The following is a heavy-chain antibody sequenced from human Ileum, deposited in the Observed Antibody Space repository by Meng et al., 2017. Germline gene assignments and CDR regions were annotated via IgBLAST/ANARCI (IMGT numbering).Heavy chain of an antibody. CDR3: VKDLYGSGNYRFDS. D-gene: IGHD3-10*01. Sequence: EVQLGESGGDLMRPGGSLKLSCVGSGFTFNEYAVSWVRQAPGMGLEWVSGVSGSGASVKYADAALGRFTISRDNSMDTLYLQMTSLRVEDTARYYCVKDLYGSGNYRFDSWGQGTLVTVSS. V-gene: IGHV3-23*04. J-gene: IGHJ4*02. CDR1: GFTFNEYA. CDR2: VSGSGASV.